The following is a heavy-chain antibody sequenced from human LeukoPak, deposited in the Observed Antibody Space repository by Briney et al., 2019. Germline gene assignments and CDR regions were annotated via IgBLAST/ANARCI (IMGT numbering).Heavy chain of an antibody. CDR1: GFTVSSNY. J-gene: IGHJ4*02. CDR2: IYSGGST. Sequence: GSLRLSCAASGFTVSSNYMNWVRQAPGKGLEWVSVIYSGGSTYYADSVKGRFTISRDNSKNTLYLQMNSLRAEDTAVYYCAKGSAAANTAFEYWGQGTLVTVSS. D-gene: IGHD6-13*01. V-gene: IGHV3-66*01. CDR3: AKGSAAANTAFEY.